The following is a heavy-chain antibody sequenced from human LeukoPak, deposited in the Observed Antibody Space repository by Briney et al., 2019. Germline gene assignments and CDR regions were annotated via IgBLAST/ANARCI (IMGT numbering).Heavy chain of an antibody. D-gene: IGHD6-13*01. CDR2: ISSSTSYI. Sequence: GGSLRLSCTVSGFTFSSYSMNWVRQAPGKGLAWVSSISSSTSYINYADSVRGRFTISRDNAKNSLYLQMNSLRAEDTAVYYCARSLTAAAGNLCYWGQGALITVSS. V-gene: IGHV3-21*01. J-gene: IGHJ4*02. CDR1: GFTFSSYS. CDR3: ARSLTAAAGNLCY.